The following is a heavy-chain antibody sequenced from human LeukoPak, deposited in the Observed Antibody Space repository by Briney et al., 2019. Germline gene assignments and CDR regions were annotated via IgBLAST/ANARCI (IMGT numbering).Heavy chain of an antibody. CDR3: ARISSPGYFDY. CDR1: GFTFSNYG. D-gene: IGHD6-13*01. V-gene: IGHV3-30*02. CDR2: VRYDETTK. J-gene: IGHJ4*02. Sequence: TGGSLRLSCAASGFTFSNYGMHWVRQAPGKGLEWVAFVRYDETTKFYADSVKGRFTISRDNAKNSLSLQLSSLRAEDTAVYYCARISSPGYFDYWGQGTLVTVSS.